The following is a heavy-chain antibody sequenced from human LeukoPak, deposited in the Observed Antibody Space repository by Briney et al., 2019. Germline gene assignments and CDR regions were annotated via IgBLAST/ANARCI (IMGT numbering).Heavy chain of an antibody. Sequence: ASVKVSCKASGYTFTSYGINWVRQAPGQGLEWMGWISAYNGNTNYAQKLQGRVTMTTDTSTSTAYMELRSLRSDDTAVYYCASTGGGHSLSWFDPWGQGTLVTVSS. CDR2: ISAYNGNT. D-gene: IGHD2-8*02. V-gene: IGHV1-18*01. CDR3: ASTGGGHSLSWFDP. J-gene: IGHJ5*02. CDR1: GYTFTSYG.